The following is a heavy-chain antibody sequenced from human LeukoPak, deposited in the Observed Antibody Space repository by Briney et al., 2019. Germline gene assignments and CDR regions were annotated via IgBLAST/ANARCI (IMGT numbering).Heavy chain of an antibody. Sequence: PSETLSLTCTVSGGSISSYYWSWIRQPPGKGLEWIGYIYYSGSTSYNPSLKSRVTISVDTSKNQFSLKLSSVTAADTAVYYCARRLGYSYPFDCWGQGTLVSVSS. CDR3: ARRLGYSYPFDC. CDR2: IYYSGST. V-gene: IGHV4-59*08. D-gene: IGHD5-18*01. J-gene: IGHJ4*02. CDR1: GGSISSYY.